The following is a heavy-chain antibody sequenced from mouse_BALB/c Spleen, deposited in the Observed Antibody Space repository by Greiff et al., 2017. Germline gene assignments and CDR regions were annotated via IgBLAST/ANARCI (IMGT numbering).Heavy chain of an antibody. D-gene: IGHD1-1*01. Sequence: EVQGVESGGGLVKPGGSLKLSCAASGFTFSSYAMSWVRQTPEKRLEWVASISSGGSTYYPDSVKGRFTISRDNARNILYLQMSSLRSEDTAMYYCARRYGSSYEAWFAYWGQGTLVTVSA. V-gene: IGHV5-6-5*01. CDR2: ISSGGST. J-gene: IGHJ3*01. CDR3: ARRYGSSYEAWFAY. CDR1: GFTFSSYA.